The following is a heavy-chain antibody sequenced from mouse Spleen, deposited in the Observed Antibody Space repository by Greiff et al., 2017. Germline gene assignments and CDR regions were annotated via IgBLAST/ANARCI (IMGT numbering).Heavy chain of an antibody. CDR3: ARTAYYRDWYFDV. V-gene: IGHV5-17*01. CDR2: MSSGSSTI. Sequence: EVKLMESGGGLVKPGGSLKLSCAASGFTFSDYGMHWVRQAPEKGLEWVAYMSSGSSTIYYADTVKGRFTISRDNVKNTLFLQMTSLRSEDTAMYYCARTAYYRDWYFDVWGAGTTVTVSS. J-gene: IGHJ1*01. D-gene: IGHD2-14*01. CDR1: GFTFSDYG.